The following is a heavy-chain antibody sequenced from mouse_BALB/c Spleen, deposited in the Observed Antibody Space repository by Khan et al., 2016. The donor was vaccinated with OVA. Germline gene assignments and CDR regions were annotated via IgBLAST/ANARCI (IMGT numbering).Heavy chain of an antibody. CDR1: GYTFTSYD. CDR2: IFPGDGTT. CDR3: GRRRCSMDY. Sequence: QVQLQQPGAEVVKSGASVKLSCKASGYTFTSYDLNWVRQRPEQGLEWIGWIFPGDGTTKYNEKFKGKATLTTDKSSSTAYIQLSRLTSEDSAVYCCGRRRCSMDYWGQGTSVTVSA. V-gene: IGHV1S56*01. J-gene: IGHJ4*01.